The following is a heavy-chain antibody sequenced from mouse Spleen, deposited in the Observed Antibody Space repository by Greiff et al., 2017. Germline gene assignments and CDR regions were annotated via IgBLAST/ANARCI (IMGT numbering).Heavy chain of an antibody. J-gene: IGHJ4*01. D-gene: IGHD2-4*01. CDR3: ARGLITPYAMDY. CDR2: ISSGGSYT. Sequence: EVKLVESGGGLVKPGGSLKLSCAASGFTFSSYAMSWVRQTPEKRLEWVATISSGGSYTYYPDSVKGRFTISRDNAKNTLYLQMSSLRSEDTAMYYCARGLITPYAMDYWGQGTSVTVSS. CDR1: GFTFSSYA. V-gene: IGHV5-9-1*01.